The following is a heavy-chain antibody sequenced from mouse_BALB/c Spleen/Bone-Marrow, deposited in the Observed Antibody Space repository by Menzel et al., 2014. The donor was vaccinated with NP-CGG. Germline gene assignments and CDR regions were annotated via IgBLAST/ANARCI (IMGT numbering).Heavy chain of an antibody. D-gene: IGHD2-3*01. CDR3: AGGAGYFVDY. Sequence: EVHLQQSGPSLVKPSQTLSLPCSVTGDSITSGFWNWIRKFPGNKLEFMGYISYSGSTFYNPSLKSRISITRDTSKNQYYLLLKSVTTEDTATYYCAGGAGYFVDYWGQGTTPTVSS. CDR2: ISYSGST. V-gene: IGHV3-8*02. J-gene: IGHJ2*01. CDR1: GDSITSGF.